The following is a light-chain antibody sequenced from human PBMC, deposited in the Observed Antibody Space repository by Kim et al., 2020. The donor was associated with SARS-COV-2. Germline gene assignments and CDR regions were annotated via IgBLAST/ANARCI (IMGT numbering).Light chain of an antibody. CDR2: DAS. CDR3: QHRANWPYT. Sequence: SWYRGERATRAGRASQSIRSDVLWYQQRQGQATRLLINDASNRATGIPARFSGSGSGTDFTLTISSPEPEDFAVYYCQHRANWPYTCGQGTKLEI. V-gene: IGKV3-11*01. J-gene: IGKJ2*01. CDR1: QSIRSD.